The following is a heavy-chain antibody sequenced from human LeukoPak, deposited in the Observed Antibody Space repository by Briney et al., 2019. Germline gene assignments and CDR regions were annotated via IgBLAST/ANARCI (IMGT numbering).Heavy chain of an antibody. CDR1: GFTFSSYA. Sequence: GGSLRLSCAASGFTFSSYAMSWVRQAPGKGLEWVSAISGSGASTYYADSVKGRFTISRDNSKNTLYVQMNSLRAEDTAVYYCAKDSGDIVVVPAAHLDYWGQGTLVTVSS. V-gene: IGHV3-23*01. CDR3: AKDSGDIVVVPAAHLDY. D-gene: IGHD2-2*01. J-gene: IGHJ4*02. CDR2: ISGSGAST.